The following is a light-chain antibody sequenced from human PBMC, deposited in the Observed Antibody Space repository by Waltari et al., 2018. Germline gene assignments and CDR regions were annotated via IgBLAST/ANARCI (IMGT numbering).Light chain of an antibody. CDR1: QSISSY. J-gene: IGKJ5*01. CDR2: AAS. Sequence: DIQMTQSPTSLSASVGDRVIITCRASQSISSYLNWYQQKPGTAPKLLIYAASTLQRGVPSRFSGSGSGTDFTLTISSLQPEDFATYYCQQCYSTDSISFGQGTRLDTK. CDR3: QQCYSTDSIS. V-gene: IGKV1-39*01.